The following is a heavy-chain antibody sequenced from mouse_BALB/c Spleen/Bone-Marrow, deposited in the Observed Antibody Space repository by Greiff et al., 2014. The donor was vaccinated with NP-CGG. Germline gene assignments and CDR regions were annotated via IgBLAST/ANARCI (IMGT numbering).Heavy chain of an antibody. V-gene: IGHV1-39*01. CDR1: GHSFTGYN. J-gene: IGHJ3*01. CDR3: TRSRAYFRDWFAY. D-gene: IGHD2-14*01. CDR2: IDPYYGTT. Sequence: VHVKQSGPELEKPGASVKISCKASGHSFTGYNMNWVKQSHGKSLEWIGNIDPYYGTTTFNQKFKDKATLTVGKSSSTAYMQLKSLTSEDSAVYYCTRSRAYFRDWFAYWGQGTLVTVSA.